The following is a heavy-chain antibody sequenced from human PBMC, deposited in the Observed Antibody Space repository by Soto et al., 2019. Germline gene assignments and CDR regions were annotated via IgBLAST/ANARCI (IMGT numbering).Heavy chain of an antibody. Sequence: GESLKISCKGSGYSFISYWTAWLRQMPGKGLEWMGTIYPSDSDTTYSPSFQGQVTISADKSISTAYLQWTSLKASDSALYYCARTTGTTRWFDSWCQGTLVTASS. CDR3: ARTTGTTRWFDS. CDR2: IYPSDSDT. V-gene: IGHV5-51*01. J-gene: IGHJ5*01. CDR1: GYSFISYW. D-gene: IGHD1-1*01.